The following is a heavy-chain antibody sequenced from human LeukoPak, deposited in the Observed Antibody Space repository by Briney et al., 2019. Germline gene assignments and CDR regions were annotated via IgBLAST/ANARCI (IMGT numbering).Heavy chain of an antibody. Sequence: SETLSLTCAVYGGSFSGYYWSWIRQPPGKGLEWIGEINHSGSTNYNPSLKSRVTISVDTSKNQFSLKLSSVTAADTAVHYCARGGEYGSGSYYKYWGQGTLVTVSS. CDR2: INHSGST. V-gene: IGHV4-34*01. CDR3: ARGGEYGSGSYYKY. J-gene: IGHJ4*02. CDR1: GGSFSGYY. D-gene: IGHD3-10*01.